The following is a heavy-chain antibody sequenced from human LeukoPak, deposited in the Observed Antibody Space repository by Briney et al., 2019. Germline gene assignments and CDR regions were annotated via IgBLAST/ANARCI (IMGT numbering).Heavy chain of an antibody. J-gene: IGHJ4*02. V-gene: IGHV4-59*08. CDR1: GGSISSYY. CDR2: IYYSGSA. CDR3: VRHISSSSLAFDY. D-gene: IGHD6-6*01. Sequence: PSETLSLTCTVSGGSISSYYWSWIRQPPGKGLEWIGYIYYSGSANYNPSLKSRVNISVDTSKNQFSLKLNSVTAADTAVYYCVRHISSSSLAFDYWGQGTLVTVSS.